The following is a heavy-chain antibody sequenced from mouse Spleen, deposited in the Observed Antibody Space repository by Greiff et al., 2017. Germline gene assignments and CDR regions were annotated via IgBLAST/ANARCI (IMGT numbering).Heavy chain of an antibody. CDR2: ISNGGGST. CDR3: ARYDGYYLDY. Sequence: EVQLQESGGGLVQPGGSLKLSCAASGFTFSDYYMYWVRQTPEKRLEWVAYISNGGGSTYYPDTVKGRFTISRDNAKNTLYLQMSRLKSEDTAMYYCARYDGYYLDYWGQGTTLTVSS. V-gene: IGHV5-12*01. CDR1: GFTFSDYY. J-gene: IGHJ2*01. D-gene: IGHD2-3*01.